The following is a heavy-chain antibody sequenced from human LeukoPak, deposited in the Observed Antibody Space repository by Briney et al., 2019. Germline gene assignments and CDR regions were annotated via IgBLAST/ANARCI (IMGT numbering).Heavy chain of an antibody. V-gene: IGHV1-18*01. J-gene: IGHJ6*02. D-gene: IGHD6-13*01. CDR1: GYTFTSYG. CDR3: ARTEIAVAGTGGDYYYYYGMDV. Sequence: ASVKVSCKASGYTFTSYGISWVRQAPGQGLAWMGWISADNGDTNYAQNLQGRVTMTTDTSTSTAYMELRSLRSDDSAVYYCARTEIAVAGTGGDYYYYYGMDVWGQGTTVTVSS. CDR2: ISADNGDT.